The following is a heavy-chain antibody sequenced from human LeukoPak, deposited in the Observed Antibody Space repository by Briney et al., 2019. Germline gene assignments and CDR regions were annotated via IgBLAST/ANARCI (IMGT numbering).Heavy chain of an antibody. V-gene: IGHV4-30-2*01. J-gene: IGHJ3*02. D-gene: IGHD6-13*01. CDR1: GGSISSGGYY. CDR2: IYHSGST. Sequence: SETLSLTCTVSGGSISSGGYYWSWIRQHPGKGLEWIGCIYHSGSTYYNPSLKSRVTISVDRSKNQFSLKLSSVTAADTAVYYCARVVDSSSWYENAFDIWGQGTMVTVSS. CDR3: ARVVDSSSWYENAFDI.